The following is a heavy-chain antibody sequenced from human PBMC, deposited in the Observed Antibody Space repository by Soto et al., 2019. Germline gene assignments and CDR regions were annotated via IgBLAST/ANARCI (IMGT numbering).Heavy chain of an antibody. CDR1: GGSISSGGYY. D-gene: IGHD3-3*01. V-gene: IGHV4-31*03. Sequence: SETLSLTCTVSGGSISSGGYYWSWIRQHPGKGLEWIGYIYYSGSTDYNPSLKSRVTISVDTSKNQFSLKLSSVTAADTAVYYCAASYYDFWSGYSYFDYWGQGTLVTVSS. J-gene: IGHJ4*02. CDR3: AASYYDFWSGYSYFDY. CDR2: IYYSGST.